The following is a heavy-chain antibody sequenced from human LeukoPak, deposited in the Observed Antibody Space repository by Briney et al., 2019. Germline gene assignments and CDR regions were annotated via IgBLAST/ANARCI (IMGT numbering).Heavy chain of an antibody. CDR1: GFTFSSYS. D-gene: IGHD1-26*01. V-gene: IGHV3-48*01. J-gene: IGHJ3*02. CDR3: ARDSGSYYVPAFDI. Sequence: GGSLRLSCAASGFTFSSYSMNWVRQAPGKGLEWVSYISSSSSTIYYADSVKGRFTISRDNAKNSLYLQMNSLRAEDTAVYYCARDSGSYYVPAFDIWGQWTMVTVSS. CDR2: ISSSSSTI.